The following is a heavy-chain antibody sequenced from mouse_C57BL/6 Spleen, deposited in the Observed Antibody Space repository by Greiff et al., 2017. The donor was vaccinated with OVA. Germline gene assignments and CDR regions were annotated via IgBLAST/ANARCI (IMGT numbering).Heavy chain of an antibody. J-gene: IGHJ2*01. D-gene: IGHD3-3*01. CDR3: ARQKGRGYFDY. CDR1: GFTFSDYY. CDR2: ISNGGGST. Sequence: EVHLVESGGGLVQPGGSLKLSCAASGFTFSDYYMYWVRQTPEKRLEWVAYISNGGGSTYYPDTVKGRFTISRDNAKNTLYLQMSRLKSEDTAMYYCARQKGRGYFDYWGQGTTLTVSS. V-gene: IGHV5-12*01.